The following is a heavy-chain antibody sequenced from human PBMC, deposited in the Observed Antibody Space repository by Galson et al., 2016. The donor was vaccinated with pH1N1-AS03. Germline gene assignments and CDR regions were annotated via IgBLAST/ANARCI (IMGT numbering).Heavy chain of an antibody. D-gene: IGHD4-17*01. CDR1: GYKFTNYG. CDR2: ISGYNGNT. Sequence: SVKVSCKASGYKFTNYGFNWVRQAPGQGLEWMGWISGYNGNTNYAQSLQGRVTMTTDTSTSTAYMELRSLRSDDTAVYYCARDDGALYYHYGLDVWGQGTTVTVSS. J-gene: IGHJ6*02. V-gene: IGHV1-18*04. CDR3: ARDDGALYYHYGLDV.